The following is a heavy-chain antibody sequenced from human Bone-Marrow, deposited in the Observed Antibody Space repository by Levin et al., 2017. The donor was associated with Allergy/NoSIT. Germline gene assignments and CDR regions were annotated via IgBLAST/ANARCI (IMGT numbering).Heavy chain of an antibody. CDR1: GFSFSSYA. V-gene: IGHV3-23*01. CDR3: AKAHIVVIPAAIRSFDY. Sequence: PGGSLRLSCAASGFSFSSYAMSWVRQAPGKGLEWVSAISGGGGSTYYADAVKGRFTISRDNSKNTLYLQMNSLRVADTALYYCAKAHIVVIPAAIRSFDYWGQGTLVTVSS. J-gene: IGHJ4*02. D-gene: IGHD2-2*01. CDR2: ISGGGGST.